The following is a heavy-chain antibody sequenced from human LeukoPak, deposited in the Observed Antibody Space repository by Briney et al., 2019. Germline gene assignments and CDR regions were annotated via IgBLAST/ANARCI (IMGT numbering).Heavy chain of an antibody. V-gene: IGHV1-46*03. CDR3: ARGAHIVVVPTPYYFDY. D-gene: IGHD2-21*01. CDR2: INPGGGGT. J-gene: IGHJ4*02. Sequence: GASLKVSCKASGYTFTSYHMHWLRQAPGKGLEWLEIINPGGGGTNYAQTFKGRVTMTRDTATSTVYLELSSLRSEDTSVYYSARGAHIVVVPTPYYFDYWGQGTLVTVSS. CDR1: GYTFTSYH.